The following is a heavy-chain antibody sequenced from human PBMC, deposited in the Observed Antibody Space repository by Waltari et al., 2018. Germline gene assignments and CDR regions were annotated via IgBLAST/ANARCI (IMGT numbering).Heavy chain of an antibody. CDR3: ARGGGVVAAFSYFDY. Sequence: QVQLQQWGAGLLKPSETLSLTCAVYGGSFSGYYWSWIRQPPGKGLEWIGEINHSGSTNYNPSLKSRVTIAVDTAKNQFSLKLSSVTAADTAVYYCARGGGVVAAFSYFDYWGQGTLVTVSS. V-gene: IGHV4-34*01. CDR2: INHSGST. D-gene: IGHD2-15*01. J-gene: IGHJ4*02. CDR1: GGSFSGYY.